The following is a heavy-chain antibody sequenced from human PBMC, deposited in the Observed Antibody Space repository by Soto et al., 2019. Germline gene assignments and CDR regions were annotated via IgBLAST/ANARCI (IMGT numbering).Heavy chain of an antibody. J-gene: IGHJ4*02. CDR1: GFTFSSYA. D-gene: IGHD1-26*01. Sequence: QVQLVESGGDVVQPGRSLRLSCAASGFTFSSYAMHWVRQAPGKGLEWVAVISFDETNKYYADSVKGRFTISRDNSKNTLYLQMNSLRALDTAVYYCAATRLKTEGLYYFHYWGQGALVTVSS. V-gene: IGHV3-30-3*01. CDR2: ISFDETNK. CDR3: AATRLKTEGLYYFHY.